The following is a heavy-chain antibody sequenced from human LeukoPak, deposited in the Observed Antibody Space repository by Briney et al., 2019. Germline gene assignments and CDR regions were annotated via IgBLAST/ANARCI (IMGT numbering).Heavy chain of an antibody. Sequence: GGSLRLSCAASGFTFSSYAMSWVRQAPGKGLEWVSAISGSGGSTYYADSVKGRFTISRDNSKNTLYLQMNSLRAEDTAVYYCAKDYRNYGGVFDYWGQRTLVTVSS. J-gene: IGHJ4*02. CDR2: ISGSGGST. D-gene: IGHD1-7*01. CDR1: GFTFSSYA. CDR3: AKDYRNYGGVFDY. V-gene: IGHV3-23*01.